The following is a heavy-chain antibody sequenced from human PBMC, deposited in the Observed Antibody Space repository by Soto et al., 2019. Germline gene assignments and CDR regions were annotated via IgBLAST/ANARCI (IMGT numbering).Heavy chain of an antibody. CDR1: GYTFTSYD. D-gene: IGHD3-3*01. CDR3: ASEKSGYYDY. J-gene: IGHJ4*02. CDR2: MNPNSGNT. Sequence: QVQLVQSGAEVKKPGASVKVSCKASGYTFTSYDINWVRQATGQGLEWMGWMNPNSGNTGYAQKCQGRATMTSHTAIRTAYMELSSLRSEDTAVYYCASEKSGYYDYWGQGTLVTVSS. V-gene: IGHV1-8*01.